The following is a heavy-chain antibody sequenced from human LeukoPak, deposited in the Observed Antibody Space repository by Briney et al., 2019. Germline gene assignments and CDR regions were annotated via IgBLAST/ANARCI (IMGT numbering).Heavy chain of an antibody. CDR3: ARVATDGGGFDP. CDR2: ISGSGGST. V-gene: IGHV3-23*01. Sequence: GGSLRLSCAASGFTFSSYAMSWVRQAPGKGLEWVSAISGSGGSTYYAGSVEGRFIISRDNAKDSLYLQMNSLRAEDTAVYYCARVATDGGGFDPWGQGTLVTVSS. D-gene: IGHD3-16*01. J-gene: IGHJ5*02. CDR1: GFTFSSYA.